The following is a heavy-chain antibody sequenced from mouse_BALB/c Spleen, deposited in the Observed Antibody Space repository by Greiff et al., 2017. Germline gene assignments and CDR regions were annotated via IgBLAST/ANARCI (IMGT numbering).Heavy chain of an antibody. CDR3: ARFTTVVASYYAMDY. V-gene: IGHV3-8*02. CDR2: ISYSGST. Sequence: EVQVVESGPSLVKPSQTLSLTCSVTGDSITSGYWNWIRKFPGNKLEYMGYISYSGSTYYNPSLKSRISITRDTSKNQYYLQLNSVTTEDTATYYCARFTTVVASYYAMDYWGQGTSVTVSS. CDR1: GDSITSGY. J-gene: IGHJ4*01. D-gene: IGHD1-1*01.